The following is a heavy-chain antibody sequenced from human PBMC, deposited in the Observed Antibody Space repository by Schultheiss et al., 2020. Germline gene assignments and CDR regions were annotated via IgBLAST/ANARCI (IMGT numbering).Heavy chain of an antibody. CDR3: ARGSDNWFDP. CDR1: GGSFSGYY. J-gene: IGHJ5*02. CDR2: INHSGST. V-gene: IGHV4-34*01. Sequence: SQTLSLTCAVYGGSFSGYYWSWIRQPPGKGLEWIGEINHSGSTNYNPSLKSRVTISVDTSKNQFSLKLSSVTAADTAVYYCARGSDNWFDPWGQGTLVT.